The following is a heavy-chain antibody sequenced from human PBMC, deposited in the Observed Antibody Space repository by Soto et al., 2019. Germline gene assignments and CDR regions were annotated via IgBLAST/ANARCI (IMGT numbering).Heavy chain of an antibody. V-gene: IGHV3-33*01. CDR3: ARIDYPYGMDV. CDR1: GFTFSSYG. Sequence: GGSLRLSCAASGFTFSSYGMHWVRQAPGKGLEWVAVRWYDGSNKYYADSVKGRFTISRDNSKNTLYLQMNSLRAEDTAVYYCARIDYPYGMDVWGQGTTVTVSS. CDR2: RWYDGSNK. J-gene: IGHJ6*02. D-gene: IGHD4-17*01.